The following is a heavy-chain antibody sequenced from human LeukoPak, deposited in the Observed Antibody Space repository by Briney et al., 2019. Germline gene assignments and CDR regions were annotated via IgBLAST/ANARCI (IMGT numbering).Heavy chain of an antibody. D-gene: IGHD3-10*01. CDR3: ARSYGSGFYYMDV. J-gene: IGHJ6*03. V-gene: IGHV1-18*01. CDR1: GGTFSSYA. Sequence: ASVKVSCKASGGTFSSYAISWVRQAPGQGLEWMGWISAYNGNTNYAQKLQGRVTMTTDTSTSTAYMELRSLRSDDTAVYYCARSYGSGFYYMDVWGKGTTVTISS. CDR2: ISAYNGNT.